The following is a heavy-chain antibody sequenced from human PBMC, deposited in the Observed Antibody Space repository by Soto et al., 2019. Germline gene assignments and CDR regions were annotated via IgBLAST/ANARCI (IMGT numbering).Heavy chain of an antibody. CDR2: INPNSGDT. J-gene: IGHJ4*02. V-gene: IGHV1-2*02. Sequence: ASVNVSCKASGYTFNAYYIHWVRQAPGQGLEWVGRINPNSGDTTYTQKFEGRVTMTRDTSIRTAYLELTGLRSDDTAIYYCARDPSPLYNSEYWGEETLVSVSS. D-gene: IGHD3-16*01. CDR1: GYTFNAYY. CDR3: ARDPSPLYNSEY.